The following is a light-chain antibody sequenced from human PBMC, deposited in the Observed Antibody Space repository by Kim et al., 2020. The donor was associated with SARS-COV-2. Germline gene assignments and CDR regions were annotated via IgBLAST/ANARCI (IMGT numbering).Light chain of an antibody. J-gene: IGKJ1*01. CDR1: QSVSSN. CDR2: GAS. V-gene: IGKV3-15*01. CDR3: QQYNKGPRT. Sequence: GAPGETATLSCRASQSVSSNLAWYQQKSGQAPRLLIYGASARATGISARFSGGGYGTEFTLTISSLQSEDFAVYYCQQYNKGPRTFGQGTKVDIK.